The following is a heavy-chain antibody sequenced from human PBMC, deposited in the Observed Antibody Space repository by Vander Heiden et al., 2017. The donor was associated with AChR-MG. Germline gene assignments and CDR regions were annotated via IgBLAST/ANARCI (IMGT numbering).Heavy chain of an antibody. V-gene: IGHV3-7*01. CDR2: INEDGSDK. CDR1: GFAFSSYW. J-gene: IGHJ4*02. Sequence: EVQLVASGGGLVRPGGALRLSCPASGFAFSSYWMGWVRQAPGKGLEWVANINEDGSDKYDLDSVKGRFTISRDNAKNSLYLKMNSLGAEDTAVYYCARDQWRIFDYWGQGTLVTVSS. CDR3: ARDQWRIFDY. D-gene: IGHD2-8*01.